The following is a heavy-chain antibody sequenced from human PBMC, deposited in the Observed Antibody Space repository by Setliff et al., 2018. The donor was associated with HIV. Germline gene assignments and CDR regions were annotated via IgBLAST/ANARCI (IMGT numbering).Heavy chain of an antibody. V-gene: IGHV4-59*11. D-gene: IGHD2-15*01. CDR1: GGSISSHY. CDR2: IYYSGYT. J-gene: IGHJ4*02. Sequence: SETLSLTCTVSGGSISSHYWSWIRQPPGKGLDWIGNIYYSGYTNYNPSLKSRVTISVDTSKNQFSLKLSSVTAADTAVCYCARGLLGAYFDYWGQGTLVTVSS. CDR3: ARGLLGAYFDY.